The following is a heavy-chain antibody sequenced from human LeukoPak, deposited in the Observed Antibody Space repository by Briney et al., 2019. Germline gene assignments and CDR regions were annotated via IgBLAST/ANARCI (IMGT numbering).Heavy chain of an antibody. CDR1: GFTFSSYS. Sequence: GGSLRLSCAASGFTFSSYSMNWVRQAPGKGLEWVSAISGSGGSTYYADSVKGRFTISRDNSKNTLYLQMNSLRAEDTAVYYCSLTDSSGYYTMSDWGQGTLVTVSS. CDR2: ISGSGGST. J-gene: IGHJ4*02. V-gene: IGHV3-23*01. CDR3: SLTDSSGYYTMSD. D-gene: IGHD3-22*01.